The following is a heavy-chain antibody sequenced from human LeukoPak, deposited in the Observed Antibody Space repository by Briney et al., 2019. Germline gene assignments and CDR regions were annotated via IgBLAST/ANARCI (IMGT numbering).Heavy chain of an antibody. V-gene: IGHV4-4*07. CDR1: GGSISSYY. J-gene: IGHJ4*02. D-gene: IGHD3-22*01. CDR3: ARDIVEGCDY. CDR2: IYTSGST. Sequence: PSETLSLTCTVSGGSISSYYWRWLRQPAGKGLEWIGRIYTSGSTNYNPSLKRRGTISVDTSKNQFSLTLSSVTAADTAVYYDARDIVEGCDYWGQGNLVTVSS.